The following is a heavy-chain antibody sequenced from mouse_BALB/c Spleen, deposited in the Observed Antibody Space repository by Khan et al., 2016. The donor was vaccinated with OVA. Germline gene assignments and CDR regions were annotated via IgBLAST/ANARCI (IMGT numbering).Heavy chain of an antibody. V-gene: IGHV1-26*01. D-gene: IGHD1-1*01. CDR2: VNPNNGGT. CDR3: AIYHGYFDV. J-gene: IGHJ1*01. Sequence: VQLKQSGPDLVKPGASMKISYKASGYSFTGYYIHWVKQSHGKSLEWIGRVNPNNGGTSYNQKFKGKAILTVDESSNTAYMELRSLTSEDSAVYSCAIYHGYFDVWGAGTTVTVSS. CDR1: GYSFTGYY.